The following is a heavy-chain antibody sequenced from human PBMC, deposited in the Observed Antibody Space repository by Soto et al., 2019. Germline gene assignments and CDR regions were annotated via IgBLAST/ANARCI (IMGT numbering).Heavy chain of an antibody. CDR1: GYSVTSSDYY. V-gene: IGHV4-39*01. J-gene: IGHJ6*02. CDR2: MFYRGLT. D-gene: IGHD2-15*01. Sequence: PSETLSLTCSVSGYSVTSSDYYWAWIRQPPGKGLEWIGSMFYRGLTYYNPSLKSRVTLSVDTSKNQFSVRLNSVTAADTAVYYCAPLSVSLSGPYGIHVWGQGTTVTVSS. CDR3: APLSVSLSGPYGIHV.